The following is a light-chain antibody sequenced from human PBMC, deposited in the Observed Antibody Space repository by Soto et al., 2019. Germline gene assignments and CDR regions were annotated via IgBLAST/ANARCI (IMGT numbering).Light chain of an antibody. CDR3: QSYDSGLSGHWV. Sequence: QSVLTQPPSMSGAPGQRVTMSCTGSSSNLGAGYDVHWYQRLPGAAPKLLIYDNTHRPSGVPNRFSGSKSGTSASLAITGLQAEDEADYYCQSYDSGLSGHWVFGGGTKVTAL. V-gene: IGLV1-40*01. J-gene: IGLJ3*02. CDR1: SSNLGAGYD. CDR2: DNT.